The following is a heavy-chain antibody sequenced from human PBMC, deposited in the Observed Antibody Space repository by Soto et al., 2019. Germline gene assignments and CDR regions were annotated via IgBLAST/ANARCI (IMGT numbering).Heavy chain of an antibody. Sequence: PSETLSLTCSVSGGSVSKKTYYWSWIRQPPGKRLEWTGYVYYSGTTNYNPSLKSRVTISVDLSKNQFSLRLSSVTTADTALYYCARTTAVPNTLRSRYFFDYWGQGTLVTVSS. CDR2: VYYSGTT. V-gene: IGHV4-61*01. CDR1: GGSVSKKTYY. CDR3: ARTTAVPNTLRSRYFFDY. J-gene: IGHJ4*02. D-gene: IGHD4-17*01.